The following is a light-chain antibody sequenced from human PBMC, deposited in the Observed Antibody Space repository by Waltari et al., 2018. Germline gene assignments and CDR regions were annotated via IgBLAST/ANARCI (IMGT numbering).Light chain of an antibody. J-gene: IGKJ1*01. CDR2: GAA. CDR1: PGVRYNF. CDR3: QQYGTPPRT. V-gene: IGKV3-20*01. Sequence: EVVLTQSPGTLSLSPGESATLSGRATPGVRYNFLAWYQQKPGQAPRLLIFGAANSATGIPDRFSGSGSGTDFTLTISRLEPEDFAVYYCQQYGTPPRTFGQGTKVDIK.